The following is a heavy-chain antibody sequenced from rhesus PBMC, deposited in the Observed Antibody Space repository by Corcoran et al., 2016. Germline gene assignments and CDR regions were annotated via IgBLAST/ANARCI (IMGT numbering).Heavy chain of an antibody. Sequence: QVQLQESGPGLVKPSETLSLTCAVSGGSISDYWWSWIRQPPGKGLEWIGLIYISGRTDSIPSLKSRVAISRDTSKNHFSLSLNSVTAADTAVYYCARHFGGYSYTWVFDYWGQGVLVTVSS. CDR2: IYISGRT. D-gene: IGHD5-12*01. CDR3: ARHFGGYSYTWVFDY. V-gene: IGHV4-160*01. J-gene: IGHJ4*01. CDR1: GGSISDYW.